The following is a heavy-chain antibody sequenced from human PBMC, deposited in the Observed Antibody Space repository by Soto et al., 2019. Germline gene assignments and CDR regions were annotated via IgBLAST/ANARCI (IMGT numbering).Heavy chain of an antibody. CDR2: IYYSGST. D-gene: IGHD5-18*01. J-gene: IGHJ3*02. Sequence: SLTCTVSGGSISSYYWSWIRQPPGKGLEWIGYIYYSGSTNYDPSLKSRVTISVDTSKNQFSLKLSSVTAADTAVYYCARVSYSYRLAFDIWGQGTMVTVSS. CDR1: GGSISSYY. V-gene: IGHV4-59*01. CDR3: ARVSYSYRLAFDI.